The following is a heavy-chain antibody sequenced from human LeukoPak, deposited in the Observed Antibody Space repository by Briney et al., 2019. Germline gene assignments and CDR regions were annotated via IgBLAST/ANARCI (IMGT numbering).Heavy chain of an antibody. CDR1: GFTFSSYW. V-gene: IGHV3-7*01. CDR2: IKQDGSEK. Sequence: PEGSLRLSCAASGFTFSSYWMSWVRQAPGKGLEWVANIKQDGSEKYYVDSVKGRFTISRDNAKNSLYLQMNSLRAEDTAVYYCARDSTGYSNYPNWFDPWGQGTLVTVSS. D-gene: IGHD4-11*01. J-gene: IGHJ5*02. CDR3: ARDSTGYSNYPNWFDP.